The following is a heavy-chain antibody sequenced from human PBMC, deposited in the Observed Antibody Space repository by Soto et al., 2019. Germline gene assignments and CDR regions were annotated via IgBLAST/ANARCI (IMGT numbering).Heavy chain of an antibody. CDR2: MNPNSGNT. CDR3: ARSLQQPYYYYMDV. V-gene: IGHV1-8*01. D-gene: IGHD6-13*01. CDR1: GYTFTSYD. Sequence: ASVKVSCKASGYTFTSYDINWVRQATGQGLEWMGWMNPNSGNTGYAQKFQGRVTMTRNTSISTAYMELSSLRSEDTAVYYCARSLQQPYYYYMDVWGKGTTVTVSS. J-gene: IGHJ6*03.